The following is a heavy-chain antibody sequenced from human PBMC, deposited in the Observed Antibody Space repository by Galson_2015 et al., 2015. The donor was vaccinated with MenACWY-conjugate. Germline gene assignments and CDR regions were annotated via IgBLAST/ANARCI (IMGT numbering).Heavy chain of an antibody. D-gene: IGHD6-19*01. CDR1: EFTLSNYW. J-gene: IGHJ2*01. Sequence: SLRLSCAASEFTLSNYWMTWVRQAPGKGLEWVANKKQDGSEKNYVDSVKGRFTISRDNAKNSLYLQMNSLRAEDTAVYYCATEYCRGWYFWYFDLWGRGTLVTVSS. V-gene: IGHV3-7*03. CDR3: ATEYCRGWYFWYFDL. CDR2: KKQDGSEK.